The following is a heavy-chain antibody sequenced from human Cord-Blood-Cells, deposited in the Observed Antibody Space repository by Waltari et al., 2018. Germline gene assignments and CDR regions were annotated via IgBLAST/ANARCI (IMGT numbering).Heavy chain of an antibody. CDR2: INHSGST. J-gene: IGHJ5*02. Sequence: QVQLQQWGAGLLKPSETLSLTCAVYGGSFSGYYWSWLPQPPGKGREWIGEINHSGSTNYNPALKRRVTISVDTSKNQFSLKLSSGTAADTAVYYCARGLERDIVVVPAAIKLDPWGQGTLVTVSS. CDR1: GGSFSGYY. V-gene: IGHV4-34*01. CDR3: ARGLERDIVVVPAAIKLDP. D-gene: IGHD2-2*01.